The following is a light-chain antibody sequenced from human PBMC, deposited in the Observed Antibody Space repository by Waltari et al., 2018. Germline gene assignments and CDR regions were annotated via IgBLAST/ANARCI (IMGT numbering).Light chain of an antibody. CDR1: SSDVGSYNL. Sequence: QSALTQPASVSGSPRQSITIFCPGTSSDVGSYNLLSWYPQYPGKAPKLMIYEGSKRPSGVSNRFSGSKSGNTASLTISGLQAEDEADYYCCSYAGSTSWVFGGGTKLTVL. CDR3: CSYAGSTSWV. J-gene: IGLJ3*02. CDR2: EGS. V-gene: IGLV2-23*01.